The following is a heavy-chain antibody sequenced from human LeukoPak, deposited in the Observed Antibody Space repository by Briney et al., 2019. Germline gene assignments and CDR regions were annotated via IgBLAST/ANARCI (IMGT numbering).Heavy chain of an antibody. CDR1: GDSISSGSYY. V-gene: IGHV4-61*02. Sequence: SETLSLTCTVSGDSISSGSYYWSWIRQPAGKGLEWIGRIYTSGSTNYNPSLKSRVTISVDTSKNQFSLKLSSVTAADTAVYYCAREKGSNWGYYFDYWGQGTLVTVSS. CDR3: AREKGSNWGYYFDY. J-gene: IGHJ4*02. D-gene: IGHD7-27*01. CDR2: IYTSGST.